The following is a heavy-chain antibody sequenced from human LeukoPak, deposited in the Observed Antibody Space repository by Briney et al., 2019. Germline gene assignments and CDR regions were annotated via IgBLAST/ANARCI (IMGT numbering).Heavy chain of an antibody. CDR2: TYYRSKWYN. CDR1: GDSVSSNSAA. V-gene: IGHV6-1*01. CDR3: ARAGSTFARAGSTFDY. D-gene: IGHD5-24*01. Sequence: SQTLSLTCAISGDSVSSNSAAWNWLRQSPSRGLEWLGRTYYRSKWYNDYAVSVKSRITINPDTSKNQFSLQLNSVTPEDTAVYYCARAGSTFARAGSTFDYWGQGTLVTVSS. J-gene: IGHJ4*02.